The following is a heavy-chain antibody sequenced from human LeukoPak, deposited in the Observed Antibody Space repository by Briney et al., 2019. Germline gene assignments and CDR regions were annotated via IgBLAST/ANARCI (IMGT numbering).Heavy chain of an antibody. CDR3: ARDRLIAARHDPNWFDP. D-gene: IGHD6-6*01. Sequence: GGSLRLSCAASGFTFSSYWMTWVRQAPGKGLEWVANIKQDGSEKYYVDSVKGRFTISRDNAKNSLYLQMNSLRAEDTGVYYCARDRLIAARHDPNWFDPWGQGTLVTVSS. V-gene: IGHV3-7*01. J-gene: IGHJ5*02. CDR2: IKQDGSEK. CDR1: GFTFSSYW.